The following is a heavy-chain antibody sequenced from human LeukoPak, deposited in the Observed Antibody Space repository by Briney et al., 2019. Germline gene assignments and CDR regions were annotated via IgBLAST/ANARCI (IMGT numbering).Heavy chain of an antibody. J-gene: IGHJ4*02. CDR1: GDTFTSYP. CDR2: IIPILGIA. D-gene: IGHD5-24*01. Sequence: SVKVSCKASGDTFTSYPISWGRQAPGQGLEWIGRIIPILGIANYAQKFQGRVTITADKSTSTAYMELSSLRSEDTAVYYCARVVSRRDGYNFGGYWGQGTLVTVSS. CDR3: ARVVSRRDGYNFGGY. V-gene: IGHV1-69*04.